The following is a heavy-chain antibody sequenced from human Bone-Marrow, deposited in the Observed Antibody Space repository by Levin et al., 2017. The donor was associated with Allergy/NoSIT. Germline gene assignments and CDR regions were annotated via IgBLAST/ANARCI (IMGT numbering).Heavy chain of an antibody. D-gene: IGHD3-16*01. V-gene: IGHV4-34*01. CDR1: GGSFGRYF. CDR3: ARVGGAPNWFNP. J-gene: IGHJ5*02. Sequence: SETLSLTCAVYGGSFGRYFWSWIRQTPGKGLEWIGDISQSGSTTYNPSLKSRVTISVDTSKNQFSLNLRSVTAADTATYYCARVGGAPNWFNPWGQGTLVTVSS. CDR2: ISQSGST.